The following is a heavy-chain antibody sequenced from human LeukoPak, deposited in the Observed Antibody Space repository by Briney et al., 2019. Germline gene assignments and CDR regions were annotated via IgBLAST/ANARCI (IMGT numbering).Heavy chain of an antibody. J-gene: IGHJ4*02. CDR2: IYYSGST. CDR1: GGSISSYY. V-gene: IGHV4-59*08. D-gene: IGHD3-22*01. Sequence: SETLSLTCTVSGGSISSYYWSWIRQPPGKGLEWIGYIYYSGSTNYNPPLKSRVTISVDTSKNQFSLKLSSVTAADTAVYYCARFSGYFDYWGQGTLVTVSS. CDR3: ARFSGYFDY.